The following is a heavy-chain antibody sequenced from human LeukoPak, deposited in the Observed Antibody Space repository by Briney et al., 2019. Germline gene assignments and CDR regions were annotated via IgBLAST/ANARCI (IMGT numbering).Heavy chain of an antibody. CDR2: IYYSGST. J-gene: IGHJ4*02. Sequence: PSETLSLTCTVSGGSISSSSYYWGWIRQPPGKGLEWIGSIYYSGSTYYNPSLKSRVTISVDTSKNQFSLKLSSVTAADTAVYYCARSVGYCSGGSCYMIHFDYWGQGTLVTVSS. V-gene: IGHV4-39*01. CDR3: ARSVGYCSGGSCYMIHFDY. CDR1: GGSISSSSYY. D-gene: IGHD2-15*01.